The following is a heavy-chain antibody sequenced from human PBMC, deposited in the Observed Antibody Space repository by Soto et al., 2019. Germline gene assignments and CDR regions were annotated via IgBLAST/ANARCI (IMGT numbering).Heavy chain of an antibody. D-gene: IGHD1-26*01. Sequence: SETLSLTCSVSGVSISNSYWIWIRQPAGKGLEWLGRIYVSGNTNYNPSLKGRVTLSIDTSKNQLSLKLRSVTAADTAVYYCARDRGVGAATNWFDPWGQGSLVTVSS. V-gene: IGHV4-4*07. J-gene: IGHJ5*02. CDR2: IYVSGNT. CDR3: ARDRGVGAATNWFDP. CDR1: GVSISNSY.